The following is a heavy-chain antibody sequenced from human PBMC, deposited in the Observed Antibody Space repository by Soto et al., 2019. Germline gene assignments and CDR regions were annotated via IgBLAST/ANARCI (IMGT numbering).Heavy chain of an antibody. J-gene: IGHJ4*02. CDR2: INHSGST. D-gene: IGHD6-13*01. Sequence: QVQLQQWGAGLLKPSETLSLTCAVYRGPFSAYSWSWIRQPPGKGLEWIGDINHSGSTNYNPSLESRVTISVDTSKKQFSLKLSSVTAADSAVYYCARARTAAPRFDYWGQGTLVTVSS. CDR1: RGPFSAYS. CDR3: ARARTAAPRFDY. V-gene: IGHV4-34*01.